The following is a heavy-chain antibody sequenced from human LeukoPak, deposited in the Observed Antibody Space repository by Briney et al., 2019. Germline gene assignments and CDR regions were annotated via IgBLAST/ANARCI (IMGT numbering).Heavy chain of an antibody. J-gene: IGHJ3*02. CDR3: ARSERIIMILGGAFDI. D-gene: IGHD3-22*01. Sequence: PSETLSLTCAVSGDSISSYYWSWIRQPPGKGLEWIGYIYYSGSTNYSPSLESRVTITVDTSKNQFFLMLSSVAAADTAVYYCARSERIIMILGGAFDIWGQGTVVTASS. CDR2: IYYSGST. V-gene: IGHV4-59*08. CDR1: GDSISSYY.